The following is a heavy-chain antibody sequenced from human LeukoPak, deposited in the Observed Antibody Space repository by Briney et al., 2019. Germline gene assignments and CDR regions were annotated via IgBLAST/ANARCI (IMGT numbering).Heavy chain of an antibody. D-gene: IGHD2-15*01. CDR2: ISGSGGST. J-gene: IGHJ4*02. Sequence: PGGSLRLSCAASGFTFSSYAMSWVRQAPGKGLEWVSAISGSGGSTYYADSVKGRLTISRDNSKNTLYLQMNSLRAEDTAVYYCAKGLNELLVPDYWGQGTLVTVSS. V-gene: IGHV3-23*01. CDR1: GFTFSSYA. CDR3: AKGLNELLVPDY.